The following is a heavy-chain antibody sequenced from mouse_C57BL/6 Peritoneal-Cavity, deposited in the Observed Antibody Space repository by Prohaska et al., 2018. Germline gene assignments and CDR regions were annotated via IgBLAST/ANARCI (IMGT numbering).Heavy chain of an antibody. CDR2: INPSSGYT. V-gene: IGHV1-4*01. Sequence: MSCKASGYTFTSYTMHWVKQRPGQGLEWIGYINPSSGYTKYNQKFKDKATLTADKSSSTAYMQLSSLTSEVSAVYYCARSDITTVVADYWGQGTTLTVSS. CDR3: ARSDITTVVADY. CDR1: GYTFTSYT. D-gene: IGHD1-1*01. J-gene: IGHJ2*01.